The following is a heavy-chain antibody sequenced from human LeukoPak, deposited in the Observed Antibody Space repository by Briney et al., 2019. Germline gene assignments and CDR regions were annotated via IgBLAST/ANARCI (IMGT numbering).Heavy chain of an antibody. D-gene: IGHD6-13*01. CDR1: GGSISSSLYY. CDR3: ASGVAAADPYYYYYMDV. Sequence: SETLSLTCTVSGGSISSSLYYWAWVRQPPGKGLEFVGSIYYNGSTYYKPSLKSRVTISVDTSKNQFSLKVSSVTAADTAVYYCASGVAAADPYYYYYMDVWGKGTTVTVSS. J-gene: IGHJ6*03. V-gene: IGHV4-39*01. CDR2: IYYNGST.